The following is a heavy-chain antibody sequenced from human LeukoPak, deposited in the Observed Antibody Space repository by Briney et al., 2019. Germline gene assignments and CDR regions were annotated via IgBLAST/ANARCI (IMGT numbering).Heavy chain of an antibody. CDR3: ARDCSSTSCTPEDY. J-gene: IGHJ4*02. V-gene: IGHV3-21*01. D-gene: IGHD2-2*01. CDR1: GFTFSSYS. CDR2: ISSSSSYI. Sequence: PGGSLRLSCAASGFTFSSYSMNWVRQAPGKGLEWVSSISSSSSYIYYADSVKGRFTISRDNAKNSLYLQMNSLRAEDTAVYYCARDCSSTSCTPEDYWGQGTLVIVSS.